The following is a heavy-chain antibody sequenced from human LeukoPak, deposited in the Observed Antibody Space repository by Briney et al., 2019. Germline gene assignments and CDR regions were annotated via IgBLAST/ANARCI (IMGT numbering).Heavy chain of an antibody. CDR2: INHSGST. D-gene: IGHD5-24*01. J-gene: IGHJ4*02. Sequence: PSETLSLTCAVSGGSFSGYYWSWIRQPPGKGLEWIGEINHSGSTNYNPSLKSRVTISVDTSKNQFSLKLSSVTAADTAVYYCARGQGWLQPYYFDYWGQGTLVTVSS. V-gene: IGHV4-34*01. CDR1: GGSFSGYY. CDR3: ARGQGWLQPYYFDY.